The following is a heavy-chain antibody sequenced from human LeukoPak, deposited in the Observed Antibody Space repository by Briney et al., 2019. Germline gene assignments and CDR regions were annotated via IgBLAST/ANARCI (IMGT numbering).Heavy chain of an antibody. CDR2: ISSSSSYT. CDR3: ARVLPPRYSGSRTGGYYFDY. J-gene: IGHJ4*02. CDR1: GFTFSDYY. V-gene: IGHV3-11*06. D-gene: IGHD1-26*01. Sequence: PGGSLRLSCAASGFTFSDYYMSWIRQAPGKGLEWVSYISSSSSYTNYADSVKGRFIISRDNAKNSLYLQMNSLRAEDTAVYYCARVLPPRYSGSRTGGYYFDYWGQGTLVTVSS.